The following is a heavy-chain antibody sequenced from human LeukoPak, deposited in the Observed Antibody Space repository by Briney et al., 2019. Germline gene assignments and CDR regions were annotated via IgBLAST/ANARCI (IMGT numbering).Heavy chain of an antibody. Sequence: GWSLRLSCAASGFTLDDHGMSWVRQAPGKGLEWVSGINWNGDGTGYADSVKGRFTISRDNAKNSLYLQMNSLRAEDTALYYCARLGGPDYYFYYYMDVWGKGTTVNGSS. CDR2: INWNGDGT. CDR1: GFTLDDHG. J-gene: IGHJ6*03. CDR3: ARLGGPDYYFYYYMDV. D-gene: IGHD1-26*01. V-gene: IGHV3-20*04.